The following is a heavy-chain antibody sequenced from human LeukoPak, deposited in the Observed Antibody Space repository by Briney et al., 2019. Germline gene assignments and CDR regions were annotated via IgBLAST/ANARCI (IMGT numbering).Heavy chain of an antibody. V-gene: IGHV3-23*01. CDR1: GFTFSSYA. CDR2: ISGTGGST. CDR3: ARDSGLTTVTTYWDY. J-gene: IGHJ4*02. Sequence: GGSLRLSCAASGFTFSSYAMSWVRQAPGKGLEWVSGISGTGGSTYYADSVKGRFTISRDNSKNTLDLQMNSLRAEDTAVYYCARDSGLTTVTTYWDYWGQGTLVTVSS. D-gene: IGHD4-17*01.